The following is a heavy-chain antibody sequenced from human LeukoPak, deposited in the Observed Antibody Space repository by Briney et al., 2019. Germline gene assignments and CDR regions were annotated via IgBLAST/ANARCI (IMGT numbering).Heavy chain of an antibody. Sequence: SETLSLTCTVSGGSISGYCWNWVRQPAERGREGMGRLYSSGDTYYNPSLKSRLTMSVDTSKNQFSLKLRSVTAADTAVYYCARGSSGSTKRYYFDSWGQGALVTVPS. CDR2: LYSSGDT. V-gene: IGHV4-4*07. CDR3: ARGSSGSTKRYYFDS. D-gene: IGHD6-19*01. J-gene: IGHJ4*02. CDR1: GGSISGYC.